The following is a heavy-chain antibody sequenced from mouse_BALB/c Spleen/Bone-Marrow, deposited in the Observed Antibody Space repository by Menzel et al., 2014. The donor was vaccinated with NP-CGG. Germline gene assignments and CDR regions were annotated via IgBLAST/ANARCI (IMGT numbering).Heavy chain of an antibody. D-gene: IGHD1-3*01. V-gene: IGHV1-69*02. J-gene: IGHJ4*01. CDR1: GYTFINXW. Sequence: QVQLQQSGAELVRPGASVKVSCKASGYTFINXWXNWVXQRPXXGLEWIXXIYXXDSYTNYNQKFKDKATLTVDKSSSTAYMQLSSPTSEDSAVYYCTRMYYNYYAMDYWGQGTSVTVSS. CDR3: TRMYYNYYAMDY. CDR2: IYXXDSYT.